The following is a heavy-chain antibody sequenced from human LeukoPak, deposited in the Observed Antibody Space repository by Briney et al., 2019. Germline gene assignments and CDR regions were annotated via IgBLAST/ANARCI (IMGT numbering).Heavy chain of an antibody. J-gene: IGHJ3*02. CDR2: IYSGGNT. CDR3: ARVILSGYYGAFDM. V-gene: IGHV3-53*01. Sequence: PGGSLRLSCAASGFTVSSSYMSWVRQAPGKGLEWVSLIYSGGNTFYADSVKGRFTISRDNSKNTLYLQMNSLRAEDTAVYYCARVILSGYYGAFDMWGQGTMVTVSS. D-gene: IGHD3-9*01. CDR1: GFTVSSSY.